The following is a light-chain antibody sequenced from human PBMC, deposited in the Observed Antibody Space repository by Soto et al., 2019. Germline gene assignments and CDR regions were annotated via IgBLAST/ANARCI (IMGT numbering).Light chain of an antibody. J-gene: IGKJ1*01. Sequence: EIIMTQSPATLSVSPGERATLSCRASQSVSSNLAWYRQRPGQAPRLLIYGTSTRATGIPDRFSGSGSGTEFTLTISSLQSEDFAVYYCQQRSDWPPTFGQGTKVEIK. CDR3: QQRSDWPPT. CDR1: QSVSSN. V-gene: IGKV3-15*01. CDR2: GTS.